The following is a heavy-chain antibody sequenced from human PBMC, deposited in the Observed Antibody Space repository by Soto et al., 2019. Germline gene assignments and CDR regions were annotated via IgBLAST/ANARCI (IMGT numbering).Heavy chain of an antibody. CDR2: IKQDGSEK. CDR3: ARVGNTAMTPFDY. CDR1: GFTFSSYW. D-gene: IGHD5-18*01. V-gene: IGHV3-7*03. J-gene: IGHJ4*02. Sequence: GGSLRLSCAASGFTFSSYWMSWVRQAPGKGLEWEANIKQDGSEKYYVDSVKGRFTISRDNAKNSLYLQMNSLRAEDTAVYYCARVGNTAMTPFDYWGQGTLVTVS.